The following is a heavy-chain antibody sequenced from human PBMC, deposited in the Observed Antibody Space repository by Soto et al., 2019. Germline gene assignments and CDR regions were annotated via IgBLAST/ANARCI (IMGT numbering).Heavy chain of an antibody. D-gene: IGHD6-13*01. CDR1: GGSVSSGSYY. CDR3: ARDRIAAAGLDY. V-gene: IGHV4-61*01. Sequence: PSETLSLTCTVSGGSVSSGSYYWSWIRQPPGKGLEWIGYIYYSGSTNYNPSLKSRVTISVDTSKNQFSLKLSSVTAADTAVYYCARDRIAAAGLDYWGQGTQVTVSS. J-gene: IGHJ4*02. CDR2: IYYSGST.